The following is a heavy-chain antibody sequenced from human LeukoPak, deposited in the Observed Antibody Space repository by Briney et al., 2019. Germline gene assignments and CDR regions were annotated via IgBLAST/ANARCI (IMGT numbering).Heavy chain of an antibody. CDR2: ISGSGGTT. CDR1: GFTFSSYA. D-gene: IGHD6-19*01. CDR3: AKGYTSGWPYYFDY. J-gene: IGHJ4*02. Sequence: GGSLRLSCAASGFTFSSYAMSWVRQAPGKGLEWVSTISGSGGTTYYADSVKGRFTISRDSSKNTLYLQMNSLRAEDTAVYHCAKGYTSGWPYYFDYWGQGTLVTISS. V-gene: IGHV3-23*01.